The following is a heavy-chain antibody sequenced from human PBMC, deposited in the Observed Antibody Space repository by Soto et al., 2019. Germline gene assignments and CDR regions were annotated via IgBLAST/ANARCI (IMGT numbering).Heavy chain of an antibody. D-gene: IGHD2-2*01. CDR1: GFSLTTSGVG. Sequence: QITLKESGPTLVKPTQNLTLTCSFSGFSLTTSGVGVGWVRQPQGKALEWLALIYWDDDKRYSPSLRSRLTITKHTSQNHVVLTMTNVDPADTGTYFCAHRRTGVSQWYHGDFDYWGQGTLVTVSS. CDR2: IYWDDDK. J-gene: IGHJ4*02. V-gene: IGHV2-5*02. CDR3: AHRRTGVSQWYHGDFDY.